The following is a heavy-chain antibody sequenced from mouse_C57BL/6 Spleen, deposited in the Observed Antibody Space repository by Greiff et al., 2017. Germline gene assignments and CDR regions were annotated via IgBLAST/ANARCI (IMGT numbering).Heavy chain of an antibody. Sequence: QVQLQQPGAELVKPGASVKLSCKASGYTFTSYWMHWVKQRPGQGLEWIGMIHPNSGSTNYNEKFKSKATLTVDKSSSTAYMQLSSLTSEDSAVYYCARDYYSGSYYFDYWGQGTTLTVSS. J-gene: IGHJ2*01. CDR2: IHPNSGST. V-gene: IGHV1-64*01. D-gene: IGHD1-1*01. CDR1: GYTFTSYW. CDR3: ARDYYSGSYYFDY.